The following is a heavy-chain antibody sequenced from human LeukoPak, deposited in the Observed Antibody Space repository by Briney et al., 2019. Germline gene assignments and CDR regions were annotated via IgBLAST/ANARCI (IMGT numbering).Heavy chain of an antibody. CDR3: ARVWFGYFFQ. Sequence: GGSKRLSCAASGFDISYNYVGCVRQAPGKGLEWVSVIHTGGTTHYADSVKGRFTISKDNSNNTVYLQMNSVGVEDTAVYYCARVWFGYFFQWGQGALVTVSS. D-gene: IGHD3-10*01. V-gene: IGHV3-53*01. CDR2: IHTGGTT. J-gene: IGHJ4*02. CDR1: GFDISYNY.